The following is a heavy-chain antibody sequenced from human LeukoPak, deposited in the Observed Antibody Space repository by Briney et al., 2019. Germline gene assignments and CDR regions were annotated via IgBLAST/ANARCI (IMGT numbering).Heavy chain of an antibody. J-gene: IGHJ3*02. CDR2: FFHTGNT. CDR3: TRGAGSTTSNDAFDI. Sequence: PSQTLSLTCAVSGGSISSGSYSWGWIRQPPGKGLEWIGYFFHTGNTYYNASLKSRVTISVDTSKNQFSLKMSSVTAADTAVYYCTRGAGSTTSNDAFDIWGQGTMVTVSS. V-gene: IGHV4-30-4*07. D-gene: IGHD1-1*01. CDR1: GGSISSGSYS.